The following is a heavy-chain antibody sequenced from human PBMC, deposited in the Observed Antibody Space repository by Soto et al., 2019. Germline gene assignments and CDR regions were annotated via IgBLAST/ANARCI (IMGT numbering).Heavy chain of an antibody. CDR3: AKDLGGGWIPDYFDH. CDR2: ISYDGTST. J-gene: IGHJ4*02. CDR1: GFTFSSYG. V-gene: IGHV3-30*18. Sequence: QVQLEESGGGVVQPGRSLRLSCAASGFTFSSYGMHWVRQAPGKGLEWVAVISYDGTSTEFAVSVKGRFTISRDNSNNALFLEMNSLRAEDTAVYYCAKDLGGGWIPDYFDHWGQGTLVTVSS. D-gene: IGHD3-16*01.